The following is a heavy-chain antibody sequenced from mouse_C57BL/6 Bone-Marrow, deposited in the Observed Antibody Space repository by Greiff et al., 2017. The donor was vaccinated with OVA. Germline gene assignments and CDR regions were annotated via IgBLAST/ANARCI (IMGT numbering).Heavy chain of an antibody. CDR3: ARKGGYGEAMDY. CDR2: IYPGSGST. CDR1: GYTFTSYW. J-gene: IGHJ4*01. D-gene: IGHD1-1*01. Sequence: QVQLKQPGAELVKPGASVKMSCKASGYTFTSYWITWVKQRPGPGLEWIGDIYPGSGSTNYNEKFKSKATLTVDTSSSTAYMQLSSLTSEDSAVYYCARKGGYGEAMDYWGQGTSVTVSS. V-gene: IGHV1-55*01.